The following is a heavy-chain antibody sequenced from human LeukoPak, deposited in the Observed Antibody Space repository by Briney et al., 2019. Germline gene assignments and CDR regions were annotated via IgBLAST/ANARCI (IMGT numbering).Heavy chain of an antibody. V-gene: IGHV4-34*01. CDR2: INHSGST. D-gene: IGHD1-26*01. CDR1: GGSFSGYY. CDR3: ARRTRVVGATRNAFDI. Sequence: SETLFLTCAVYGGSFSGYYWSWIRQPPGKGLEWIGEINHSGSTNYNPSLKSRVTISVDTSKNQFSLKLSSVTAADTAVYYCARRTRVVGATRNAFDIWGQGTMVTVSS. J-gene: IGHJ3*02.